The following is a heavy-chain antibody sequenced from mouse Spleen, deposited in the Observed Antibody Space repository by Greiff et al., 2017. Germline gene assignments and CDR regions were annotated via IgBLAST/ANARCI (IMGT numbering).Heavy chain of an antibody. D-gene: IGHD4-1*01. CDR1: GYSFTSYY. V-gene: IGHV1-66*01. J-gene: IGHJ2*01. Sequence: VQLQQSGPELVKPGASVKISCKASGYSFTSYYIHWVKQRPGQGLEWIGWIYPGSGNTKYNEKFKGKATLTADTSSSTAYMQLSSLTSEDSAVYYCARSLSSGTKGGYYFDYWGQGTTLTVSS. CDR2: IYPGSGNT. CDR3: ARSLSSGTKGGYYFDY.